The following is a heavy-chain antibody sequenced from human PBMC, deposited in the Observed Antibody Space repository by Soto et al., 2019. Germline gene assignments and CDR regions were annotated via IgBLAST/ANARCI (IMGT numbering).Heavy chain of an antibody. J-gene: IGHJ6*02. CDR1: GGTFSSYA. CDR2: IIPIFGTA. Sequence: QVQLVQSGAEVKKPGSSVKVSCKASGGTFSSYAISWVRQAPGQGLEWMGGIIPIFGTANYAQKFQGRVTITADESTSTGYMGLGSLXXXXXXXXXCXXXXXXXXXXXXXXYYYYYGMDVWGQGTTVTVSS. CDR3: XXXXXXXXXXXXXXYYYYYGMDV. V-gene: IGHV1-69*01.